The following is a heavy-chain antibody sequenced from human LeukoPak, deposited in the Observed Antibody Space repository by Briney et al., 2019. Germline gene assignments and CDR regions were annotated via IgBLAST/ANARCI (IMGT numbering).Heavy chain of an antibody. CDR1: GFTFSSYS. CDR2: ISSSSSYI. V-gene: IGHV3-21*01. D-gene: IGHD3-22*01. Sequence: GGSLRLSCAASGFTFSSYSMNWVRQAPGKGLGWVSSISSSSSYIYYADSVKGRFTISRDNAKNSLYLQMNSLRAEDTAVYYCARDHRGYYDSSGEFDYWGQGTLVTVSS. J-gene: IGHJ4*02. CDR3: ARDHRGYYDSSGEFDY.